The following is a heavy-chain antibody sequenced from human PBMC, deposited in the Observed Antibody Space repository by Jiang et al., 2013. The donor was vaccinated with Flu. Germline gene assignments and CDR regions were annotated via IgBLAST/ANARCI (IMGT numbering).Heavy chain of an antibody. CDR2: IYYSGST. Sequence: GSGLVKPSQTLSLTCTVSGGSISSGGYYWSWIRQHPGKGLEWIGYIYYSGSTYYNPSLKSRVTTSVDTSKNQFSLKLSSVTAADTAVYYCARDEGSGDCYFDYWGQGTLVTVSS. J-gene: IGHJ4*02. D-gene: IGHD2-21*02. CDR1: GGSISSGGYY. CDR3: ARDEGSGDCYFDY. V-gene: IGHV4-31*03.